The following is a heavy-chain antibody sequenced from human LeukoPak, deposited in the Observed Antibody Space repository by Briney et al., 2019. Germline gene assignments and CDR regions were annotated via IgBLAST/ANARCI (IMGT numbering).Heavy chain of an antibody. CDR3: ARDPSYDSSGYYFDY. J-gene: IGHJ4*02. V-gene: IGHV1-69*04. CDR1: GGTFSSYA. CDR2: LIPIFGIA. Sequence: GASVKVSCKASGGTFSSYAISWVRQAPGQGLEWMGRLIPIFGIANYAQKFQGRVTITADKSTSTAYMELSSLRSEDTAVYYCARDPSYDSSGYYFDYWGQGTLVTVSS. D-gene: IGHD3-22*01.